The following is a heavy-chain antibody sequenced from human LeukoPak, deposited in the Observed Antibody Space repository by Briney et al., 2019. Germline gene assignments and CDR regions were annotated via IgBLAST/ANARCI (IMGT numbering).Heavy chain of an antibody. J-gene: IGHJ4*02. D-gene: IGHD3-3*01. CDR2: IYYSGST. Sequence: SETLSLTCTVSGGSISSSSYYWGWIRQPPGKGLEGSGSIYYSGSTYYNPSLKSRVTISVDTSKNQFSLKLSSVTAADTAVYYCASRLHYDFWSGYYTGRWGQGTLVTVPS. V-gene: IGHV4-39*01. CDR3: ASRLHYDFWSGYYTGR. CDR1: GGSISSSSYY.